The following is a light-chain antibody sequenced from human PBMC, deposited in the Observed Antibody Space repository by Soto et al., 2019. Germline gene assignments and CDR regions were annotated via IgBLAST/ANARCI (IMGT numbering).Light chain of an antibody. J-gene: IGKJ1*01. Sequence: DFVMTQSPDXXAVXXXXXXXXXXXXXXSVLXSSNNKNYLAWYQQKPGQPPKLLSYWASTRESGVPDRFSGSGSGTDFTLTITSLQAEDVAVYYCQQYFSTPRTFGQGTRVEIK. CDR1: XSVLXSSNNKNY. V-gene: IGKV4-1*01. CDR3: QQYFSTPRT. CDR2: WAS.